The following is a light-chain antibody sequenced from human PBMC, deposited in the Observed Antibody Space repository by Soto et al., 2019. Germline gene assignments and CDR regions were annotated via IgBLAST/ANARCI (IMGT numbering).Light chain of an antibody. Sequence: QSVLTQPPSVSGAPGQRVTISCTGSSSNIGAGYDVHWYQQLPGTAPKVLIYGNSNRPAGVPDRFSGSKSGTSASLAITGLQDEDEADYYCQSYDSSLSGSVVFGGGTKLTVL. CDR3: QSYDSSLSGSVV. J-gene: IGLJ2*01. CDR2: GNS. CDR1: SSNIGAGYD. V-gene: IGLV1-40*01.